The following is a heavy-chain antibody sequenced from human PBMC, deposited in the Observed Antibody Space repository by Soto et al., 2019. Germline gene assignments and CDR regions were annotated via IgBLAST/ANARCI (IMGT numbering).Heavy chain of an antibody. V-gene: IGHV4-31*03. CDR3: ARENYGGMLDY. D-gene: IGHD4-17*01. CDR2: IFLSGDT. Sequence: SETLSTTCTVSGVSVLNGGYYLNWVLRRPDEGLGWIGKIFLSGDTHYSTDLKSRLFISIDTSKNQFSLKLSSVTVADSAIYCGARENYGGMLDYWGPGTLV. J-gene: IGHJ4*02. CDR1: GVSVLNGGYY.